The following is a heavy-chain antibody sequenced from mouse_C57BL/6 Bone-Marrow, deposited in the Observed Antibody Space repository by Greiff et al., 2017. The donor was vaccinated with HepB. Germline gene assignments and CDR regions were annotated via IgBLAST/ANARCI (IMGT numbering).Heavy chain of an antibody. V-gene: IGHV1-64*01. CDR2: IHPNSGST. J-gene: IGHJ3*01. D-gene: IGHD3-3*01. CDR1: GYTFTSYW. Sequence: QVQLQQPGAELVKPGASVKLSCKASGYTFTSYWMHWVKQRPGQGLEWIGMIHPNSGSTNYNEKFKSKATLTVDKSSSTAYMQLSSLTSEDSAVYYCAKDGTVSWFAYWGQGTLVTVSA. CDR3: AKDGTVSWFAY.